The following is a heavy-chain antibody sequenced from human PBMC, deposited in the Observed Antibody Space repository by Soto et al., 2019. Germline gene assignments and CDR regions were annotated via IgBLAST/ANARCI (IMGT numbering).Heavy chain of an antibody. V-gene: IGHV3-15*07. J-gene: IGHJ6*02. CDR1: GFTFSSYA. D-gene: IGHD3-3*01. CDR2: IKSKTDGGTT. Sequence: GGSLRLSCTASGFTFSSYAMNWVRQAPGKGLEWVGRIKSKTDGGTTDYAAPVKGRFTISRDDSKNTLYLQMNSLKTEDTAVYYCTTLSITIFGVVLMDVWGQGTTVTVSS. CDR3: TTLSITIFGVVLMDV.